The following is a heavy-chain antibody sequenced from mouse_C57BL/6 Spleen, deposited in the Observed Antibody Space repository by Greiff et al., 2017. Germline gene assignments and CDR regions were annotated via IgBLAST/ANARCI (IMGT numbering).Heavy chain of an antibody. Sequence: DVKLVESGGGLVKPGGSLKLSCAASGFTFSSYAMSWVRQTPEKRLEWVATISDGGSYTYYPDNVKGRFTISRDNAKNNLYLQMSNLKSEDTAMYYCAREEYYYGSSLYAMDYWGQGTSVTVSS. CDR1: GFTFSSYA. V-gene: IGHV5-4*01. D-gene: IGHD1-1*01. CDR3: AREEYYYGSSLYAMDY. CDR2: ISDGGSYT. J-gene: IGHJ4*01.